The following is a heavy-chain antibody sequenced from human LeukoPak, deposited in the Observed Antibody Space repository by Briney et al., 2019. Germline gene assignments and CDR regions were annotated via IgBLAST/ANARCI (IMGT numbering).Heavy chain of an antibody. Sequence: ASVKVSCKASGYTFTSYGISWVRQAPGQGLEWMGWISAYNGNTNYAQKLQGRVTMTTDTSTSTAYMELRSLRSDDTAVYYCAREIRRTPVVTPGWFDPWGQGTLVTVSS. CDR2: ISAYNGNT. V-gene: IGHV1-18*01. CDR1: GYTFTSYG. J-gene: IGHJ5*02. D-gene: IGHD4-23*01. CDR3: AREIRRTPVVTPGWFDP.